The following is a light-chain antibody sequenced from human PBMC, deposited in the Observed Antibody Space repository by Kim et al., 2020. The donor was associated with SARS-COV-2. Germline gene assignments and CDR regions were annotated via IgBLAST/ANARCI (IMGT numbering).Light chain of an antibody. Sequence: SYELTQPPLVSVSPGQTASITCSGDKLGDKYACWYQQKPGQSPVLVIYQDSKRPSGIPERFSGSNSGNTATLTISGTQAMDEADYYCQAWDSSTWVFGGGTQLTFL. CDR1: KLGDKY. CDR2: QDS. V-gene: IGLV3-1*01. J-gene: IGLJ3*02. CDR3: QAWDSSTWV.